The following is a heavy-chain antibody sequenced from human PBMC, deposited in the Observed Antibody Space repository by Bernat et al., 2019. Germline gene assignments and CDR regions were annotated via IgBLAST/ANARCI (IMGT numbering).Heavy chain of an antibody. D-gene: IGHD5-18*01. CDR1: GFTFISYT. V-gene: IGHV3-30-3*01. J-gene: IGHJ6*02. CDR3: AREVSYGLSGMDV. CDR2: ISYDGTNK. Sequence: QVQLEESGGGVVEPGRSLRLSCPASGFTFISYTMHWVRQAPGKGLEWVAVISYDGTNKYYADSVRGRFTISRDNSKNTLYLQMNSLRAEDTAVYYCAREVSYGLSGMDVWGQGTTVTVSS.